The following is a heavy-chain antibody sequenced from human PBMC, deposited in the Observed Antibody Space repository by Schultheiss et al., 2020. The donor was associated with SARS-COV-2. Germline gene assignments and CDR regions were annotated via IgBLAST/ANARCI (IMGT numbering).Heavy chain of an antibody. D-gene: IGHD1-7*01. CDR3: VKDVGTDNWFDP. Sequence: GGSLRLSCAASGFTFSSYAMHWVRQAPGKGLEYVSAISSNGGSTYYANSVKGRFTISRDNSKNTLYLQMGSLRAEDMAVYYCVKDVGTDNWFDPWGQGTLVTVSS. CDR2: ISSNGGST. V-gene: IGHV3-64*01. CDR1: GFTFSSYA. J-gene: IGHJ5*02.